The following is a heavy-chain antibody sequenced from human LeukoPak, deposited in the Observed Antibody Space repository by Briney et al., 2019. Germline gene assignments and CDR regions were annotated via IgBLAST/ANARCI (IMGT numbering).Heavy chain of an antibody. CDR2: INPNSGGT. Sequence: ASVKVSCKASGYTFTGYYMRWVRQAPGQGLEWMGWINPNSGGTNYAQKFQGRVTMTRDTSISTAYMELSRLRSDDTAVYYCARGGPYGSSSGVDYWGKGTLVTVSS. J-gene: IGHJ4*02. D-gene: IGHD6-6*01. CDR3: ARGGPYGSSSGVDY. V-gene: IGHV1-2*02. CDR1: GYTFTGYY.